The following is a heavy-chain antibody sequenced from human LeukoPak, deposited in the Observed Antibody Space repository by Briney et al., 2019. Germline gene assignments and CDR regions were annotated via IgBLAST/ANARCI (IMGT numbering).Heavy chain of an antibody. CDR1: GDSFSSNSAA. V-gene: IGHV6-1*01. Sequence: SQTLSLTCGVSGDSFSSNSAAWNWLRQAPARGLEWLVRTYYRSELYTDYEVSVKRRITINQDTSKNQFSLQLNSVTPEDTAVYYCARGSSGWYYFDYWGQGTLLSVSS. CDR2: TYYRSELYT. CDR3: ARGSSGWYYFDY. J-gene: IGHJ4*02. D-gene: IGHD6-19*01.